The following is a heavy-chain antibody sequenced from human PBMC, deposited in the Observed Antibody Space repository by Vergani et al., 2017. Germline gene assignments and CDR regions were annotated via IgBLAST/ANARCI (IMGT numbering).Heavy chain of an antibody. CDR2: IYPGDSDT. CDR3: ARRRGGGCSGGSCYGYYYYGMDV. V-gene: IGHV5-51*03. J-gene: IGHJ6*02. D-gene: IGHD2-15*01. Sequence: EVQLVQSGAEVKKPGESLKISCKGSGYSFTSYWIGWVRQMPGKGLEWMGIIYPGDSDTRYSPSFQGQVTISADKSISTAYLQWSSLKASDTAMYYCARRRGGGCSGGSCYGYYYYGMDVWGQGTTVTVSS. CDR1: GYSFTSYW.